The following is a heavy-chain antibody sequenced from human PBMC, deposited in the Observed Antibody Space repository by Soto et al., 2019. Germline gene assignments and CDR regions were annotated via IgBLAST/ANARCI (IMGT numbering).Heavy chain of an antibody. CDR3: AKMGPLQVVVVIPPPYYYYGMDV. Sequence: ESGGGVVQPGRSLRLSCAASGFTFSSYGMHWVRQAPGKGLEWVAVISYDGSNKYYADSVKGRFTISRDNSKNTLYLQMNSLSAEDTAVYYCAKMGPLQVVVVIPPPYYYYGMDVWGQGTTVTVSS. CDR2: ISYDGSNK. V-gene: IGHV3-30*18. J-gene: IGHJ6*02. D-gene: IGHD3-22*01. CDR1: GFTFSSYG.